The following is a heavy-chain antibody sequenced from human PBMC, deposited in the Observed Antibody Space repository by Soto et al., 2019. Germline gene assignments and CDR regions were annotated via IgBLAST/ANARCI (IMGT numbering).Heavy chain of an antibody. V-gene: IGHV3-7*01. J-gene: IGHJ6*02. CDR1: GFTFSSYW. CDR2: IKQDGSEK. D-gene: IGHD3-3*01. Sequence: GGSLRLSCAASGFTFSSYWMSWVRQAPGKGLEWVANIKQDGSEKYYVDSVKGRFTISRDNAKNSLYLQMNSLRAEDTAVYYCARDRYSYYDFWSGSLPYYYYCMDVWGQGTTVTVSS. CDR3: ARDRYSYYDFWSGSLPYYYYCMDV.